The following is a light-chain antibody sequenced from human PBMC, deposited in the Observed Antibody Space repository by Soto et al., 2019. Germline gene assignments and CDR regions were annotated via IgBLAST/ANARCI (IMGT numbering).Light chain of an antibody. CDR2: KAS. CDR3: QQYHIWPPWT. CDR1: QSISSW. Sequence: DLQMTQSPSTLSESVGHRVTITCRASQSISSWLAWYQQKPGKAPKLLIYKASSLESGVPSRFSGSGSGTEFTLTISSLQSEDFALYYCQQYHIWPPWTSGQGTKVDIK. J-gene: IGKJ1*01. V-gene: IGKV1-5*03.